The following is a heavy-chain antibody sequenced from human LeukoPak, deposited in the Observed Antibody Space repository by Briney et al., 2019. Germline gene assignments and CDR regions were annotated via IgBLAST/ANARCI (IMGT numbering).Heavy chain of an antibody. J-gene: IGHJ6*03. D-gene: IGHD3-10*01. V-gene: IGHV1-2*02. Sequence: ASVKVSCKASGYTFTGYYMHWVRQAPGQGLEWMGWINPNSGGTNYAQKFQGRVTMTRDTSISTAYKELSSLRSEDTAVYYCARGDHYYGSGSGPYYYYYMDVWGKGTTVTVSS. CDR2: INPNSGGT. CDR3: ARGDHYYGSGSGPYYYYYMDV. CDR1: GYTFTGYY.